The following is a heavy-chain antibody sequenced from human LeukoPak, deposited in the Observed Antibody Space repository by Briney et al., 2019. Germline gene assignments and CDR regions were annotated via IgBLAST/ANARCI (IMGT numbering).Heavy chain of an antibody. V-gene: IGHV4-4*07. CDR1: GGSISSYY. CDR2: IYTSGST. J-gene: IGHJ4*02. D-gene: IGHD3-16*02. CDR3: ARGRSGDDYVWGSYRAFDY. Sequence: SETLSLTCTVSGGSISSYYWSWIRQPAGKGLEWIGRIYTSGSTNYNPSLKSRVTMSVDTSKNQFSLKLSSVTAADTAVYYCARGRSGDDYVWGSYRAFDYWGQGTRVTVSS.